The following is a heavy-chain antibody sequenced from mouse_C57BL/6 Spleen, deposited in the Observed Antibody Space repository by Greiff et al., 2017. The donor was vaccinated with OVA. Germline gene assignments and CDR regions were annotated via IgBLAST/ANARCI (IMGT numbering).Heavy chain of an antibody. D-gene: IGHD1-1*01. V-gene: IGHV3-6*01. J-gene: IGHJ4*01. CDR1: GYSITSGYY. CDR3: ARDYGSSYYAMDY. Sequence: DVKLQESGPGLVKPSQSLSLTCSVTGYSITSGYYWNWIRQFPGNKLEWMGYISYDGSNNYNPSLKNRISITRDTSKNQFFLKLNSVTTEDTATYYCARDYGSSYYAMDYWGQGTSVTVSS. CDR2: ISYDGSN.